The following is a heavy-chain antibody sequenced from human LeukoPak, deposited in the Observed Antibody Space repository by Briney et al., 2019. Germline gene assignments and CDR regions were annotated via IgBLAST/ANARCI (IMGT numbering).Heavy chain of an antibody. CDR2: IFYTGRA. J-gene: IGHJ4*02. V-gene: IGHV4-59*08. CDR3: ARLVDGAYTRVDS. Sequence: WETLSLTCTVSRGSISPDHCAWIRQFPGKGLDWIGYIFYTGRARYNPSLEGRATLTVDMSKNQVSLKLSSVTAADTAMYYCARLVDGAYTRVDSWGQGTLVSVSS. CDR1: RGSISPDH. D-gene: IGHD3-10*01.